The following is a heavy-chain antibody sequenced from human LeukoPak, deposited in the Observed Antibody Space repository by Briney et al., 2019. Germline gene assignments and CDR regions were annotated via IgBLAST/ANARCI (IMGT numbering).Heavy chain of an antibody. CDR2: ISYAGNSK. CDR1: GFTFRSYG. D-gene: IGHD3-10*01. Sequence: GGSLRLSCAASGFTFRSYGMHWVRQAPGKGLEWVAVISYAGNSKYYADSLKGRFTISRDNSKNTLYLQMNSLRAEGTAVYYCARLSLWGVRGEEAFDIWGQGTMVTVSS. V-gene: IGHV3-30*03. CDR3: ARLSLWGVRGEEAFDI. J-gene: IGHJ3*02.